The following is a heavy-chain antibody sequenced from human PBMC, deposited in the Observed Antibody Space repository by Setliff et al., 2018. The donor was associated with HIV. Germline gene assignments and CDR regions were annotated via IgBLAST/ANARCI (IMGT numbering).Heavy chain of an antibody. D-gene: IGHD1-1*01. CDR1: GLSLSTSGVG. Sequence: SGPTLVNPTQTLTLTCTFSGLSLSTSGVGVGWIRQSPGKALEWLAFIYWNNNKHYSTSLKSRLTVTKDTSKNRVVFTMTNMDPVYTATYYCAYSGRQLRGPYFDFWGQGTPVTVSS. J-gene: IGHJ4*02. V-gene: IGHV2-5*01. CDR2: IYWNNNK. CDR3: AYSGRQLRGPYFDF.